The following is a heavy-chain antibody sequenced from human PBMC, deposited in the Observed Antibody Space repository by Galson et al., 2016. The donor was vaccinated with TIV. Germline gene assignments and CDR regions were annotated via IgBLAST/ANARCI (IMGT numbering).Heavy chain of an antibody. CDR2: MYHSGST. D-gene: IGHD5-12*01. V-gene: IGHV4-59*01. CDR1: GGSIGNYY. CDR3: ARDKSCYETVDSFYYYMDV. J-gene: IGHJ6*03. Sequence: SLTCTVSGGSIGNYYWSWIRQSPGKGLEWIGHMYHSGSTDYKSSLKSRVSISADTSKNQLSLKLTSVTAADTAVYYCARDKSCYETVDSFYYYMDVWGTGTTVTVSS.